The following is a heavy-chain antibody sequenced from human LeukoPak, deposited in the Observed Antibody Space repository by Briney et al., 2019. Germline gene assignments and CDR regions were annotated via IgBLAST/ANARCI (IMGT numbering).Heavy chain of an antibody. Sequence: GSLRLSCAASGFTFSSYAMSWVRQAPGKGLEWVSAISGSGGSTYYADSVKGRFTISRDNSKNTLYLQMNSLRAEDTAVYYCAGRSGYSYGPYGMDVWGQGTTVTVSS. CDR3: AGRSGYSYGPYGMDV. D-gene: IGHD5-18*01. CDR2: ISGSGGST. CDR1: GFTFSSYA. V-gene: IGHV3-23*01. J-gene: IGHJ6*02.